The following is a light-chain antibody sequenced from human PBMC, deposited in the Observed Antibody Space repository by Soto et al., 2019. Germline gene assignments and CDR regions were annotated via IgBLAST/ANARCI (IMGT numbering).Light chain of an antibody. CDR2: EVS. J-gene: IGLJ3*02. CDR3: SSYTSSSTSV. V-gene: IGLV2-14*01. Sequence: QSALTQTASVSGSPGQSITISCTGTSSDIGGYNYVSWYQQHPGKAPKLMIYEVSNRPSGVSNRFSGSKSGNTASLTISGLQAEDEADYYCSSYTSSSTSVFGGGTNLTVL. CDR1: SSDIGGYNY.